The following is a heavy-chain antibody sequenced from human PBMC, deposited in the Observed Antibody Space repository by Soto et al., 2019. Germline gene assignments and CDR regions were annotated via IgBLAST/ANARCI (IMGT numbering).Heavy chain of an antibody. CDR1: GYPFTSYG. J-gene: IGHJ4*02. D-gene: IGHD6-13*01. CDR2: ISAYNGNT. Sequence: ASVKVSCKASGYPFTSYGISWVRQAPGQGLEWMGWISAYNGNTNYAQKLQGRVTMTTDTSTSTAYMELRSLRSDDTAVYYCARATYSSSWYFGTPAVQACFDYWGQGTLVTVSS. V-gene: IGHV1-18*01. CDR3: ARATYSSSWYFGTPAVQACFDY.